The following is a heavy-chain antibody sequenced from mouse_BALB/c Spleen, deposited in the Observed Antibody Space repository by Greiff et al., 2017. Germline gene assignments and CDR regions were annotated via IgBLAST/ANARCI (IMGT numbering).Heavy chain of an antibody. Sequence: EVNVVESGGGLVQPGGSLKLSCAASGFTFSSYGMSWVRQTPDKRLELVATINSNGGSTYYPDSVKGRFTISRDNAKNTLYLQMSSLKSEDTAMYYCARDEITTVVAMDYWGQGTTLTVSS. CDR2: INSNGGST. V-gene: IGHV5-6-3*01. D-gene: IGHD1-1*01. CDR3: ARDEITTVVAMDY. CDR1: GFTFSSYG. J-gene: IGHJ2*01.